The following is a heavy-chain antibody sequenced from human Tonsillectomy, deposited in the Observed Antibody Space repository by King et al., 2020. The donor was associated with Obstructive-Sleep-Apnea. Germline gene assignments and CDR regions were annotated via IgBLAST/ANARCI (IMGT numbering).Heavy chain of an antibody. V-gene: IGHV3-49*03. CDR2: IRSKAYGGTT. CDR1: GFTFGDYA. J-gene: IGHJ4*02. Sequence: VQLVESGGGLVQPGRSLRLSCTASGFTFGDYAMSWFRQAPGKGLEWVGFIRSKAYGGTTEYAASVKGRFTISRDDSKSIAYLQMNSLKTEDTAVYYCTGDSSGYTAGHFDYWGQGTLVTVSS. CDR3: TGDSSGYTAGHFDY. D-gene: IGHD3-22*01.